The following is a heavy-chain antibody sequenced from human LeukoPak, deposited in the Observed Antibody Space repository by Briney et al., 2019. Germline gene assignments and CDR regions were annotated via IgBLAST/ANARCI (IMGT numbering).Heavy chain of an antibody. J-gene: IGHJ4*02. CDR3: ARMTTVTTPYYFDY. Sequence: PSETLSLTCTVSGGSISSGDYYWSWIRQPPGKGLGWIGYIYYSGSTYYNPSLKSRVTISVDTSKNQFSLKLSSVTAADTAVHYCARMTTVTTPYYFDYWGQGTLVTVSS. CDR2: IYYSGST. CDR1: GGSISSGDYY. D-gene: IGHD4-11*01. V-gene: IGHV4-30-4*08.